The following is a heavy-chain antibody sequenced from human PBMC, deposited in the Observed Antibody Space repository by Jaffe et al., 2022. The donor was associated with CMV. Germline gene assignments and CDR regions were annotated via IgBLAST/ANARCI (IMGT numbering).Heavy chain of an antibody. J-gene: IGHJ6*03. CDR2: IYYSGST. Sequence: QLQLQESGPGLVKPSETLSLTCTVSGGSISSSSYYWGWIRQPPGKGLEWIGSIYYSGSTYYNPSLKSRVTISVDTSKNQFSLKLSSVTAADTAVYYCARLGDYDFWSGYYMRGYYYYYMDVWGKGTTVTVSS. V-gene: IGHV4-39*01. CDR3: ARLGDYDFWSGYYMRGYYYYYMDV. D-gene: IGHD3-3*01. CDR1: GGSISSSSYY.